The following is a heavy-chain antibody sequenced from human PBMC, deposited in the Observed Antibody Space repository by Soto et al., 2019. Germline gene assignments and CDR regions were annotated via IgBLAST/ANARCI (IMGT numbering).Heavy chain of an antibody. Sequence: GECLKITCKGSGYSFTSYWISWVRQMPGKGLEWMGRIDPSDSYTNYSPSFQGHVTISADKSITTAYLQWSSLKASDTAMYYCARRKVDTAMVLNYYYGMDVWGQGTTVPVS. V-gene: IGHV5-10-1*01. CDR1: GYSFTSYW. J-gene: IGHJ6*02. D-gene: IGHD5-18*01. CDR3: ARRKVDTAMVLNYYYGMDV. CDR2: IDPSDSYT.